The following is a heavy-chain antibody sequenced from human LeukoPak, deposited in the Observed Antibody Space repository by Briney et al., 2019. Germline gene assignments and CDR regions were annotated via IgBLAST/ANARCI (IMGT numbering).Heavy chain of an antibody. J-gene: IGHJ6*03. CDR3: ASWYLTTHKYYYMDV. V-gene: IGHV4-34*01. Sequence: SETLSLTCAVYGGSFSGYYWSWIRQPPGKGLEWIGKINHSGSTNYNPSLKSRVTISVDTSKNQFSLKLSSVTAADTAVYYCASWYLTTHKYYYMDVWGKGTTVTVSS. CDR2: INHSGST. CDR1: GGSFSGYY. D-gene: IGHD4-17*01.